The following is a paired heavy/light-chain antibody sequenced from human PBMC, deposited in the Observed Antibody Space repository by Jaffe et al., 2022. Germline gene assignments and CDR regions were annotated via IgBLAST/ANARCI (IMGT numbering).Heavy chain of an antibody. V-gene: IGHV3-23*01. CDR2: ISGSVEST. J-gene: IGHJ4*02. CDR3: GKGTYDGGETNIDY. Sequence: EVQLLESGGGLVQPGGSLRLSCAASGFTFSSYAMTWVRQAPGKGLEWVSAISGSVESTFYADSVKGRFAISRDNSKNTLYLQMNSLRADDTAVYYCGKGTYDGGETNIDYWGQGTLVTVSS. D-gene: IGHD4-17*01. CDR1: GFTFSSYA.
Light chain of an antibody. Sequence: QLVLTQSPSASASLGASVKLTCTLSSGHSTYAIGWHQQQPEKGPRYLMKLNSDGSHIKGDGIPDRFSGSSSGAERYLTISSLQSEDEADYYCQTWGTGIQVFGGGTKLTVL. V-gene: IGLV4-69*01. CDR3: QTWGTGIQV. J-gene: IGLJ3*02. CDR2: LNSDGSH. CDR1: SGHSTYA.